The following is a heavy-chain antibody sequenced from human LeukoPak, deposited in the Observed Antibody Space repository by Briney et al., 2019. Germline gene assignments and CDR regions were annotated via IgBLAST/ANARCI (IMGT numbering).Heavy chain of an antibody. Sequence: PGGSLRLSCAASGFTFSSYEMNWVRQAPGKGLEWVSYISSSGSTIYYADSVKGRFTISRDNSKNTLYLQMNSLRAEDTAVYYCASTSGYDFDYWGQGTLVTVSS. D-gene: IGHD5-12*01. CDR2: ISSSGSTI. CDR1: GFTFSSYE. CDR3: ASTSGYDFDY. V-gene: IGHV3-48*03. J-gene: IGHJ4*02.